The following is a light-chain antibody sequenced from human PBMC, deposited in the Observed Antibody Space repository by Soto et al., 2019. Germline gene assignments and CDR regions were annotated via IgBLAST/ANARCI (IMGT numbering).Light chain of an antibody. J-gene: IGKJ2*01. CDR2: DAS. CDR1: QSVSSSY. CDR3: QQYGSSPYT. Sequence: EIVLTQSPGTLSLYPGERATLSCRASQSVSSSYLAWYQQKPGQAPRLLIYDASSRATGIPDRFSGSGSGTDFTLTISRLEPEDVAVYFCQQYGSSPYTFGQGTKLEIK. V-gene: IGKV3-20*01.